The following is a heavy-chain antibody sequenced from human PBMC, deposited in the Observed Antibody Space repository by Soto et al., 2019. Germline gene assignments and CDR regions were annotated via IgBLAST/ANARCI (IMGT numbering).Heavy chain of an antibody. CDR1: GGTFSSYA. CDR2: IIPIFGTA. CDR3: ARGLVGAHYYYYGMDV. D-gene: IGHD1-26*01. J-gene: IGHJ6*02. Sequence: SVKVSCKASGGTFSSYAISWVRQAPGQGLEWMGGIIPIFGTANYAQKFQSRVTITADESTSTAYMELSSLRSEDTAVYYCARGLVGAHYYYYGMDVWGQGTTVTVSS. V-gene: IGHV1-69*13.